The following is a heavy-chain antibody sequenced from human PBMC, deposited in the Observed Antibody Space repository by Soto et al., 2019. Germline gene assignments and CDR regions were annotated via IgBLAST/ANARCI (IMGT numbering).Heavy chain of an antibody. Sequence: GGSLRLSCAASGFTFSSYAMSWVRQGPGKGLEWVSAISGSGGSTYYADSVKGRFTISRDNSKNTLYLQMNSLRAEDTAVYYVEKLAYREDKVVIPAVFSYWGQGTLVTVSS. CDR1: GFTFSSYA. V-gene: IGHV3-23*01. CDR3: EKLAYREDKVVIPAVFSY. CDR2: ISGSGGST. D-gene: IGHD2-2*01. J-gene: IGHJ4*02.